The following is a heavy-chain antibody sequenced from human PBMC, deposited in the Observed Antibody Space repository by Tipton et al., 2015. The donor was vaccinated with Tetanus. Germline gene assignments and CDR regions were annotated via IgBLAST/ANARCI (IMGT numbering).Heavy chain of an antibody. D-gene: IGHD1-26*01. CDR3: ARDGGSYYTDY. CDR1: GYNFTTYN. Sequence: QLVQSGAEVKKPGASVKIYCKASGYNFTTYNIHWVRQAPGQGLEWMGWISAGGGNTNLAQRFQARVSLTTDTSTNTVYMELRSLRSDDTAVYYCARDGGSYYTDYWGQGTLVTVSS. J-gene: IGHJ4*02. V-gene: IGHV1-18*04. CDR2: ISAGGGNT.